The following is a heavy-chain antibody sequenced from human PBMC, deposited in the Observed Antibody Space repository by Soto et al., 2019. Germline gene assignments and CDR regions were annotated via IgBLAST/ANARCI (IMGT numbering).Heavy chain of an antibody. J-gene: IGHJ4*02. D-gene: IGHD4-17*01. CDR1: GFAFHGYA. CDR3: ARDLKTRHCDS. V-gene: IGHV3-33*01. Sequence: QVQLVESGGGVVQPGRSLRLSCAASGFAFHGYAMHWVRQAPGKGLEWVAIIWYDGSNTYYGDSVKGRFTISRDNSKNTVYLQMNSLRVEDTAVYYCARDLKTRHCDSWGQGILVTVSS. CDR2: IWYDGSNT.